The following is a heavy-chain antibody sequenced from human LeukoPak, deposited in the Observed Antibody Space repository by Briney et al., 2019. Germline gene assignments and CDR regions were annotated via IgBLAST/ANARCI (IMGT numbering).Heavy chain of an antibody. CDR3: ARFGITVVRGGKYYFDY. V-gene: IGHV4-59*08. D-gene: IGHD3-10*01. CDR1: GGSISNYY. J-gene: IGHJ4*02. Sequence: SETLSLTCTVSGGSISNYYWSWIRQPAGKRLEWIGHIYYSGATKYNPSLKSRITISVDTSKNQFSLMLSSVTAADTAVYYCARFGITVVRGGKYYFDYWGQGTLVTVSS. CDR2: IYYSGAT.